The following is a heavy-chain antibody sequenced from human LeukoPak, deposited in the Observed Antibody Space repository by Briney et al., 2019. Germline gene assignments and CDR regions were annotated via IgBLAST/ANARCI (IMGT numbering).Heavy chain of an antibody. J-gene: IGHJ3*02. CDR2: IYHSGST. V-gene: IGHV4-30-2*01. CDR3: ARGRGWLDAFDI. CDR1: GGSISSGGYS. Sequence: SQTLSLTCAVSGGSISSGGYSWSWIRQPPGKGLEWIGYIYHSGSTYYNPSLKSRVTISVDRSKNQFSLKLSSVTAADTAVYYCARGRGWLDAFDIWGQGTMVTVSS. D-gene: IGHD5-24*01.